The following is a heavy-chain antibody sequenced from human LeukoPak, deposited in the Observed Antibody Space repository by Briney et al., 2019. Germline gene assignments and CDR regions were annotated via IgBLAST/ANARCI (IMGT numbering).Heavy chain of an antibody. CDR3: ARSSATYHEGFDY. CDR2: FHYSGAA. V-gene: IGHV4-59*08. CDR1: GGSFTNYY. J-gene: IGHJ4*02. Sequence: SETLSLTCTVSGGSFTNYYWSWIRQPPGKALEWIGYFHYSGAAYYIPSLRSRVTISVDTSKNQFSLKVSSVTAADTAVYYCARSSATYHEGFDYWGQGTLVTVSS. D-gene: IGHD1-14*01.